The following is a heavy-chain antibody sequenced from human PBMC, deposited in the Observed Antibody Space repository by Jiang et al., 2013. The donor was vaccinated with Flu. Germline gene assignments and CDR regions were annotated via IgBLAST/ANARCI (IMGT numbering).Heavy chain of an antibody. V-gene: IGHV4-30-4*08. J-gene: IGHJ6*02. Sequence: TCSVSGASMVRSDHHWSWIRQTPGQGLEWIGNIFESGTTFYNPSLQSRVVMSVDTSRSQISLTLRSMSAADTAVYYCVASEWDDSGWGARKTFYFYGVDVWGQGIRVTVSS. D-gene: IGHD6-19*01. CDR1: GASMVRSDHH. CDR3: VASEWDDSGWGARKTFYFYGVDV. CDR2: IFESGTT.